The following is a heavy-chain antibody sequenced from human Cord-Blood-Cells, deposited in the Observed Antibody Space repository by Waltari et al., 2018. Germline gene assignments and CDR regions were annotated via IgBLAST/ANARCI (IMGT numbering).Heavy chain of an antibody. CDR2: ISSSGSTI. V-gene: IGHV3-11*04. CDR3: ARVSGIAAAGTEYFQH. CDR1: GFPFSDYY. J-gene: IGHJ1*01. Sequence: QVQLVESGGGLVKPGGSLRLSCAASGFPFSDYYMGWLRTVPGKGLEWVSYISSSGSTIYYADSVKGRFTISRDNAKNSLYLQMNSLRAEDTAVYYCARVSGIAAAGTEYFQHWGQGTLVTVSS. D-gene: IGHD6-13*01.